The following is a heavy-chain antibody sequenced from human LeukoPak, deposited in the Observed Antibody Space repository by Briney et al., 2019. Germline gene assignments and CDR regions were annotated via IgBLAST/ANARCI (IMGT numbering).Heavy chain of an antibody. Sequence: PSETLSLTCTVSGGSINTYFWSWLRQPPGTGLEWIGYIYYSGSTNYNPSLKSRVTISVDTSKNQFSLKLSSVTAADTAVYYCARGVTGGWYGDFQHWGQGTLVTVSS. CDR2: IYYSGST. V-gene: IGHV4-59*01. D-gene: IGHD6-19*01. CDR3: ARGVTGGWYGDFQH. CDR1: GGSINTYF. J-gene: IGHJ1*01.